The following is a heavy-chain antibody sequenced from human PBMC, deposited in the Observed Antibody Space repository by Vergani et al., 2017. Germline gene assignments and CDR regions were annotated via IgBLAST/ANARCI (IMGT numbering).Heavy chain of an antibody. J-gene: IGHJ4*02. CDR3: AGVSKKVMVRGVELDY. V-gene: IGHV4-59*01. CDR2: IYYSGST. CDR1: GGSISSYY. D-gene: IGHD3-10*01. Sequence: QVQLPESGPGLVKPSETLSLTCTVSGGSISSYYWSWIRQPPGKGLEWIGYIYYSGSTNYNPSLKSRVTISVDTSKNQFSLKLSSVTAADTAVYYCAGVSKKVMVRGVELDYWGQGTLVTVSS.